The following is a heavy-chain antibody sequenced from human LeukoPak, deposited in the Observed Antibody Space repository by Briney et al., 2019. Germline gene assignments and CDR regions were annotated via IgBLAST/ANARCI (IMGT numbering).Heavy chain of an antibody. D-gene: IGHD1-14*01. CDR1: GFTFSSYG. CDR2: ISYDGSNK. J-gene: IGHJ4*02. V-gene: IGHV3-30*18. CDR3: AKDHRSAENYFDY. Sequence: GGSLRLSCAASGFTFSSYGMHWVRQAPGKGLEWVAVISYDGSNKYYADSVKGRFTISRDNSKNTLYLQMNSLRAEGTAVYYCAKDHRSAENYFDYWGQGTLVTVSS.